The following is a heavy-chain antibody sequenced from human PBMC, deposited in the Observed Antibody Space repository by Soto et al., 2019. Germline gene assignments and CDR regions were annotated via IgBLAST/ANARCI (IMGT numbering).Heavy chain of an antibody. D-gene: IGHD2-2*01. CDR3: ARTVYSGTNHDY. Sequence: QVQLQESGPGLVKPSGTLSLTCAVSGGSISSSNWGSWVRPPPGKGLGWIGELYSSGSTNYNPSLKSRVTISVDKSKNQFSLKLSSVTAADTAVYYCARTVYSGTNHDYWGQGTLVTVSS. CDR1: GGSISSSNW. J-gene: IGHJ4*02. V-gene: IGHV4-4*02. CDR2: LYSSGST.